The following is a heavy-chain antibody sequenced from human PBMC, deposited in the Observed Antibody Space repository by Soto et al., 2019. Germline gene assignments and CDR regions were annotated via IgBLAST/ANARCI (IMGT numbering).Heavy chain of an antibody. D-gene: IGHD1-1*01. Sequence: QVQLQESGPGLVKPSETLSLTCTVSGGSISSYYWSWIRQPPGKGLEWIGYVSYTGSTYYNPSLQSRVTISLGTSMNRFSLKVASVTAADTAVYYCARLSVDLNDYWSLDPWGQGTLVTVSS. CDR3: ARLSVDLNDYWSLDP. J-gene: IGHJ5*02. CDR2: VSYTGST. CDR1: GGSISSYY. V-gene: IGHV4-59*13.